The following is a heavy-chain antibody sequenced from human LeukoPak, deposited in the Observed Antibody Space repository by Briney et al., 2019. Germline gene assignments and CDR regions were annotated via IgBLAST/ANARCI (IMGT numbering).Heavy chain of an antibody. D-gene: IGHD1-26*01. J-gene: IGHJ4*02. Sequence: SGTLSLTCAVSGGSISSSNWWSWVRQPPGKGLEWIGEIYHSGSTNYNPSLKSRVTISVDKSKNQFSLKLSSVTAADTAVYYCASERGSYIWYFDYWGQGTLVTVSS. CDR2: IYHSGST. V-gene: IGHV4-4*02. CDR1: GGSISSSNW. CDR3: ASERGSYIWYFDY.